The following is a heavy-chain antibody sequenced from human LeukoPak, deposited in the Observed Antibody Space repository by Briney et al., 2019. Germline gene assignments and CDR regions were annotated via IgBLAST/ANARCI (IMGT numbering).Heavy chain of an antibody. J-gene: IGHJ4*02. CDR1: GYSFSTYT. CDR2: ISASSSNI. Sequence: PGESLTLSCATSGYSFSTYTMHCVRQAPGKGLEWISSISASSSNIHYADSVRGRFTISRDNAKNSLHLQMNCLRAEDTAVYFCSYIKRDDRGDSNSDYWGQGTLVTVSS. V-gene: IGHV3-21*01. CDR3: SYIKRDDRGDSNSDY. D-gene: IGHD2-21*01.